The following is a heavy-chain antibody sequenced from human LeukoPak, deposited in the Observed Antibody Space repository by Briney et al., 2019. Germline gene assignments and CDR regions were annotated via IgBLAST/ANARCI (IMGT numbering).Heavy chain of an antibody. Sequence: PGRSLRLSCAASGFTFSSYGMHWVRQAPGKGLEWVAVISYDGSNKYYADSVKGRFTISRDNSKNTLYLQMNSLRAEDKAVYYCTKGLELHLRHWFDPWGQGTLVTVSS. CDR2: ISYDGSNK. CDR1: GFTFSSYG. J-gene: IGHJ5*02. CDR3: TKGLELHLRHWFDP. D-gene: IGHD1-7*01. V-gene: IGHV3-30*18.